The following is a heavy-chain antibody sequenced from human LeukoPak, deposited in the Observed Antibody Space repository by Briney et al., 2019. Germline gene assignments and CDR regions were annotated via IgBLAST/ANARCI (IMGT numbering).Heavy chain of an antibody. J-gene: IGHJ5*02. V-gene: IGHV1-46*01. CDR1: GYTFTSYY. CDR2: INPSGGST. D-gene: IGHD3-22*01. Sequence: ASVKVSCKASGYTFTSYYMHWVRQAPGQGLEWMGLINPSGGSTSYAPKFQGRVTMTRDTSTSTVYMELSSLRSEDTAVYYCARGGLDNYYDSSGYILYNWFDPWGQGTLVTVSS. CDR3: ARGGLDNYYDSSGYILYNWFDP.